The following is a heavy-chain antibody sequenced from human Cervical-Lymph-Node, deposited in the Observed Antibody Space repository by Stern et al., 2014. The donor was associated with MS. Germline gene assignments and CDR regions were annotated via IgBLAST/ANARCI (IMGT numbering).Heavy chain of an antibody. D-gene: IGHD2-2*03. CDR1: GFSFKDYW. CDR2: IRQDGAEI. J-gene: IGHJ5*01. Sequence: QLVQSGGGLIQPGGSLRLSCEASGFSFKDYWMTWVRQAPGKGLEWVANIRQDGAEIYYVDSMKGRVTISRDNAKNSLYLHMSSLRTEDTAVYYCARDGYGWFDSWGQGTLVTVSS. CDR3: ARDGYGWFDS. V-gene: IGHV3-7*01.